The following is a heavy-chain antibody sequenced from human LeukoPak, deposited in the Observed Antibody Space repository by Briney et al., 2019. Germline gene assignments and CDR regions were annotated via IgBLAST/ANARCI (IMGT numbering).Heavy chain of an antibody. CDR2: INYSGST. V-gene: IGHV4-39*02. J-gene: IGHJ4*02. CDR1: GGSISSNTYY. D-gene: IGHD5-24*01. CDR3: AREARRDGYNPRGY. Sequence: PSETLSLTCTVSGGSISSNTYYWGWIRQPPGKGLEWIGSINYSGSTYYNPSLKSRVTISVDTSWNQFSLKLSSVTAADTAVYYCAREARRDGYNPRGYWGQGTLVTVSS.